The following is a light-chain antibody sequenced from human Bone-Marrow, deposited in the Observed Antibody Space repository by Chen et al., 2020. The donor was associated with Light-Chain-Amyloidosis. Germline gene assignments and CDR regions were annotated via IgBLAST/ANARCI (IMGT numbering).Light chain of an antibody. CDR2: DAS. CDR1: QSISSW. V-gene: IGKV1-5*01. J-gene: IGKJ1*01. Sequence: DIQMTQSPSTLSASVGDRVTITCRASQSISSWLAWYQQKPGKAPKLLIYDASSLESGVPSRFSGSGSGTEFTLTISSLQPDDFATYYCQQYNSYWWTFGQGIKVEIK. CDR3: QQYNSYWWT.